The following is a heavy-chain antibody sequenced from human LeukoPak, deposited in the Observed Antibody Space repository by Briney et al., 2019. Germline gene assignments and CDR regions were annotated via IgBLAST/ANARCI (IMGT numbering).Heavy chain of an antibody. CDR2: IYYSGST. CDR1: GGSISSYY. CDR3: ARDGSTSRYQHYFDY. Sequence: SETLSLTCTVSGGSISSYYWSWMRQPPGKGLEWIGYIYYSGSTNYNPSLKSRVTISVDTSKNQFSLKLSSVTAADTAVYYCARDGSTSRYQHYFDYWGQGTLVTVSS. J-gene: IGHJ4*02. D-gene: IGHD2-2*01. V-gene: IGHV4-59*01.